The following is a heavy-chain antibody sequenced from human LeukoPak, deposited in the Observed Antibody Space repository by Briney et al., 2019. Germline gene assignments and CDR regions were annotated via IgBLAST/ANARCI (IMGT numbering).Heavy chain of an antibody. D-gene: IGHD3-3*01. V-gene: IGHV3-30*18. CDR3: AKETQHYYDFWSGYPGGGYFDY. J-gene: IGHJ4*02. Sequence: PGRSLRLSCAASGFTFSSYGMHGVRQAPGKGLEGVAVISYDGSNKYYADSVKGRFTISRDNSKNTLYLQMNSLRAEDTAVYYCAKETQHYYDFWSGYPGGGYFDYWGQGTLVTVSS. CDR1: GFTFSSYG. CDR2: ISYDGSNK.